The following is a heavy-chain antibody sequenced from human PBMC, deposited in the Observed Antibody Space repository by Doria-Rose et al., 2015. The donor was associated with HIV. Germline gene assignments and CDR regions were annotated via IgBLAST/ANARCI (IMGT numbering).Heavy chain of an antibody. CDR3: ARIKSSRWYHKYYFDF. V-gene: IGHV2-26*01. J-gene: IGHJ4*02. CDR1: GVSLSSPGMG. D-gene: IGHD6-13*01. CDR2: IFSDDER. Sequence: QESGPVLVKPTETLTLTCAVSGVSLSSPGMGVSWIRQPPGKALEWLANIFSDDERSYKASLRSRLTISRGTSKSQLVLTMTDMDPVDIATYYCARIKSSRWYHKYYFDFWGQGTLVIVSA.